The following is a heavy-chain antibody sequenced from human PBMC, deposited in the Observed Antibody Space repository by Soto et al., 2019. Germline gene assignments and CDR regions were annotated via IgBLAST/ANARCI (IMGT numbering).Heavy chain of an antibody. D-gene: IGHD6-19*01. CDR3: AREAGPDRWFDP. CDR1: GTSISSYF. V-gene: IGHV4-4*07. Sequence: PETLSLTCTVSGTSISSYFWTWIRQPAGKGLDWIGRISTSGTTNYNPSLKSRVTMSVDTSKNHFSLNLSSVTAADTAVYYCAREAGPDRWFDPWGQGILVTVSS. J-gene: IGHJ5*02. CDR2: ISTSGTT.